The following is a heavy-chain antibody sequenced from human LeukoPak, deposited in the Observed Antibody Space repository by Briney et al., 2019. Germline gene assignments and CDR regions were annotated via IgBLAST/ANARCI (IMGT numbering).Heavy chain of an antibody. CDR1: RGSISNWY. D-gene: IGHD3-3*01. V-gene: IGHV4-4*07. Sequence: SETLSLTCTASRGSISNWYWSWIRQPAGKGLEWIGRIYDSGSTEYNPSLRSRVIMSVDTSKNEFSLKLSSVTAADTAVYYCARTTGHYLFDQWGQGTLVIVSS. CDR3: ARTTGHYLFDQ. J-gene: IGHJ4*02. CDR2: IYDSGST.